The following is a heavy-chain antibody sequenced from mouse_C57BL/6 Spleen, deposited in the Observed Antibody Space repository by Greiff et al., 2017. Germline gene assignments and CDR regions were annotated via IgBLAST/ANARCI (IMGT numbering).Heavy chain of an antibody. V-gene: IGHV1-81*01. D-gene: IGHD1-1*01. CDR1: GYTFTSYG. CDR2: IYPRSGYT. Sequence: QVQLQQSGAELVRPGASVKLSCKASGYTFTSYGIRWVKQRPGQGLEWIGEIYPRSGYTYYNEKFKGKATLTADKSSSTAYMELSSLTSEDSAVYFCARGGTVVGTDALDYWGQGTSVTVSS. CDR3: ARGGTVVGTDALDY. J-gene: IGHJ4*01.